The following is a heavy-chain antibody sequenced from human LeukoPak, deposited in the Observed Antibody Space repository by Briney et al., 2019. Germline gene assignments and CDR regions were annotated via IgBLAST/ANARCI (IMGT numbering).Heavy chain of an antibody. CDR2: IKQDGSEK. D-gene: IGHD3-22*01. CDR3: ARGHYYDTGGYLGY. J-gene: IGHJ4*02. V-gene: IGHV3-7*01. Sequence: GGSLRLSCAASGFTFSSYWMNWVRQAPGKGLEWVANIKQDGSEKYYVDSVKGRFTISRDNAKNSLYLQMNSLRAEDTAVYYCARGHYYDTGGYLGYWGQGTLVTVSS. CDR1: GFTFSSYW.